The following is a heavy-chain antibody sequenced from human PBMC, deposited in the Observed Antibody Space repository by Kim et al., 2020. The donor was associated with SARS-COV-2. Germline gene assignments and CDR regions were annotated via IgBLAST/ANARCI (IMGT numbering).Heavy chain of an antibody. J-gene: IGHJ4*02. D-gene: IGHD1-26*01. CDR1: GFSLSHYW. CDR2: ISSNGDRT. CDR3: AKGPDRGAFDY. Sequence: GGSLRLSCAASGFSLSHYWINWVRQAPGEGLQWVSAISSNGDRTYYTDSVKGRFTISRDNSKNTLYLQIDSLRAEDTAVFYCAKGPDRGAFDYWGRGTLVTVSS. V-gene: IGHV3-23*01.